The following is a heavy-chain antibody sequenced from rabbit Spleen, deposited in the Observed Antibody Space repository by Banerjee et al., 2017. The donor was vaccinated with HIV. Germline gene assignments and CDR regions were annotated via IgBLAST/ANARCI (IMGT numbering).Heavy chain of an antibody. CDR1: GFTISSSYY. Sequence: QSLEESGGGLVQPEGSLALTCKASGFTISSSYYMCWVRQAPGKGLEWIGCIYAGSGSAYYASWAKGRFTISKISSTTVTLQMTSLTAADTATYFCARDTGSSFSTYGMDLWGQGTLVTVS. V-gene: IGHV1S40*01. CDR2: IYAGSGSA. J-gene: IGHJ6*01. D-gene: IGHD8-1*01. CDR3: ARDTGSSFSTYGMDL.